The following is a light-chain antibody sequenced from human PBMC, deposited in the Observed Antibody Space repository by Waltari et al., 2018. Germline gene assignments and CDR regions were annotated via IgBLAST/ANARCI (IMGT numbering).Light chain of an antibody. J-gene: IGLJ2*01. CDR2: DLN. CDR1: SSAVGGSNY. V-gene: IGLV2-11*01. Sequence: QSALTQPPSAFGSPGQPVTIPCTGTSSAVGGSNYVTWYQQHPGTAPKPLCYDLNKWPSGVPERFSGSKSGNTASLTIAGLQAEDEADYCCCSRTGRDSVIFGGGTKVTVL. CDR3: CSRTGRDSVI.